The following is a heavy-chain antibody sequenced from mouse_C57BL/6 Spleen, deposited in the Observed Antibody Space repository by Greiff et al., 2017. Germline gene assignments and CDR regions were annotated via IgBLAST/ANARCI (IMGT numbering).Heavy chain of an antibody. V-gene: IGHV5-6*01. CDR3: ARREDGAWFAY. CDR2: ISSGGSYT. CDR1: GFTFSSYG. J-gene: IGHJ3*01. Sequence: EVQLVESGGDLVKPGGSLKLSCAASGFTFSSYGMSWVRQTPDKRLEWVATISSGGSYTYYPDSVKGRFTISRDNAKNTLYLQMSSLKSEDTAMYYCARREDGAWFAYWGQGTLVTVSA.